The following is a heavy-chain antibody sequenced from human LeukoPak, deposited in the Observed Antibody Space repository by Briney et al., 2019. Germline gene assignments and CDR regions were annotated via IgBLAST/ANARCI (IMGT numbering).Heavy chain of an antibody. CDR2: VYHSGNT. CDR3: ARDPPDWFDP. Sequence: PSETLSLTCTVSGGSISSHFWSWIRQPPGKGLEWIGYVYHSGNTYYNTSLKSRVTISVDTSKTQFSLRLTSVTAADTAVYYCARDPPDWFDPWGQGTLVTVSS. J-gene: IGHJ5*02. V-gene: IGHV4-59*11. CDR1: GGSISSHF. D-gene: IGHD1-14*01.